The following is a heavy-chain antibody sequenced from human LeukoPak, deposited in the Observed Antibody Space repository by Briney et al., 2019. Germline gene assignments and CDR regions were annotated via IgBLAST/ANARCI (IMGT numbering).Heavy chain of an antibody. V-gene: IGHV4-34*01. D-gene: IGHD6-13*01. CDR3: ARVSAIRGAAADYFDY. Sequence: SETLSLTCAVYGGSFSGYYWSWVRQPPGKGLEWIGEINHSGSTNYNPSLKSRVTISVDTSKNQFSLKLSSVTAADTAVYYCARVSAIRGAAADYFDYWGQGTLVTVSS. J-gene: IGHJ4*02. CDR1: GGSFSGYY. CDR2: INHSGST.